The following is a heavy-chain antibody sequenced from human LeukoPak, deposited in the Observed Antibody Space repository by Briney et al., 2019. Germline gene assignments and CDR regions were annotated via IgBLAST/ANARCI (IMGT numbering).Heavy chain of an antibody. Sequence: SETLSLTCTVSGGSISSYYWSWIRQPPGKGLEWIGYIYYSESTNYNPSLKSRVTISVDTSKNQFSLKLSSVTAADTAVYYCARAFQGIFDYWGQGTLVTVSS. CDR3: ARAFQGIFDY. CDR2: IYYSEST. D-gene: IGHD2/OR15-2a*01. V-gene: IGHV4-59*01. CDR1: GGSISSYY. J-gene: IGHJ4*02.